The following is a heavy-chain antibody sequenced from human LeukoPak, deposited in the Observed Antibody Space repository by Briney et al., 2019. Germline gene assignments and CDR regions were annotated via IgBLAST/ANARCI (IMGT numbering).Heavy chain of an antibody. CDR1: GYILTDYY. J-gene: IGHJ5*02. V-gene: IGHV1-2*02. Sequence: ASVKVSCKASGYILTDYYMHWVRQAPGQGLEWMGWINPNSGGTNYAQKFQGRVTMTRDTSISTACMELSRLRSDDTAVYYCARCRILAARAGWFDPWGQGTLVTVSS. CDR3: ARCRILAARAGWFDP. CDR2: INPNSGGT. D-gene: IGHD6-6*01.